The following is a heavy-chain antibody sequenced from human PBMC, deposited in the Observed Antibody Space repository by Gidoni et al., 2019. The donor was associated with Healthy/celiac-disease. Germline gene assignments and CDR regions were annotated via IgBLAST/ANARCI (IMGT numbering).Heavy chain of an antibody. Sequence: VQLVESGGGLVQPGGSLRRPCAASGFTFSSYAMSWVRQAPGKGLEWVEAISGSGGRTYYAEAVKGRFTISRDNSKNTVYLQMNSLRAEDTAVYYCAKDYWSGGSCYYGSAFDIWGQGTMVTVSS. D-gene: IGHD2-15*01. V-gene: IGHV3-23*04. J-gene: IGHJ3*02. CDR3: AKDYWSGGSCYYGSAFDI. CDR2: ISGSGGRT. CDR1: GFTFSSYA.